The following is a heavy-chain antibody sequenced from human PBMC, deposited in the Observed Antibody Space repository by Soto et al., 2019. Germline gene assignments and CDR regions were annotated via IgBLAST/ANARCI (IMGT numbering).Heavy chain of an antibody. J-gene: IGHJ6*02. CDR2: IFPGDSDT. V-gene: IGHV5-51*01. CDR1: GFSLNTYW. Sequence: GESLKISCEGFGFSLNTYWIAWVRQKPGKGLEWMGAIFPGDSDTRYSPSFQGQVNISADRSISTADTAVYYCARADYEILTGSYAMDVWGQGTTVTVSS. D-gene: IGHD3-9*01. CDR3: SYAMDV.